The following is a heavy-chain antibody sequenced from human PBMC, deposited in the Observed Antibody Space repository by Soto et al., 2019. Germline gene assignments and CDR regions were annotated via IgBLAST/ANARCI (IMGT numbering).Heavy chain of an antibody. CDR1: GYTFTSYG. J-gene: IGHJ5*02. CDR2: ISAYNGNT. V-gene: IGHV1-18*01. D-gene: IGHD6-19*01. Sequence: QVQLVQSGAEVKKPGASVKVSCKASGYTFTSYGISWVRQAPGQGLEWMGWISAYNGNTNYAQKLQGRVTMTTDTSTSTAYMELRSLRSDDTAVYYSARVDSSGWYGYWFDPWGQGTLVTVSS. CDR3: ARVDSSGWYGYWFDP.